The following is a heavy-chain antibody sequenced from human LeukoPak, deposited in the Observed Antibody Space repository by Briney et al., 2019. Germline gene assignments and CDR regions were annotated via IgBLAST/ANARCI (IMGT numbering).Heavy chain of an antibody. CDR2: IKQDGSVK. D-gene: IGHD6-13*01. J-gene: IGHJ4*02. Sequence: PGGSLRLSCAASGFTFTSYWMSWVRQAPGKGLEWVANIKQDGSVKYYVDSVKGRFTISRDNAKNSLYLQMNSLRAEDTAVYYCARIGYSSSCFDYWGQGTLVTVSS. CDR1: GFTFTSYW. CDR3: ARIGYSSSCFDY. V-gene: IGHV3-7*01.